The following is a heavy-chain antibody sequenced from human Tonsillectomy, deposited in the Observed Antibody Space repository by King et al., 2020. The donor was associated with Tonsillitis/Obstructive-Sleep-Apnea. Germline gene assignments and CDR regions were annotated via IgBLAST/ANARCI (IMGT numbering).Heavy chain of an antibody. CDR1: GGTFSSYA. J-gene: IGHJ6*03. CDR3: ARNPFGVGLAYYYMDV. CDR2: IIPIFGTA. D-gene: IGHD3-3*01. Sequence: VQLVESGAEVKKPGSSVKVSCKASGGTFSSYAISWVRQDPGQGLEWMGGIIPIFGTANYAQKFQGRVTITADESTSTAYMELSSLRSEDTAVYYCARNPFGVGLAYYYMDVWGKGTTVTVSS. V-gene: IGHV1-69*01.